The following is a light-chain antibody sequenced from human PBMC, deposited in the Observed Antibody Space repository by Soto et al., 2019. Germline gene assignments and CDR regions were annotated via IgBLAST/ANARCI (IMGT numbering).Light chain of an antibody. V-gene: IGLV2-14*03. J-gene: IGLJ1*01. Sequence: QSVLTQPASVSGSPGQSITISCSGTNSDIGAYDYVSWYQQHPGKPPKLIIYNVNNRPSGVSFRFSGSKSANTASLTLSGLQTEAEADYYCLSHTTRRIYVFGPGTKVTVL. CDR3: LSHTTRRIYV. CDR1: NSDIGAYDY. CDR2: NVN.